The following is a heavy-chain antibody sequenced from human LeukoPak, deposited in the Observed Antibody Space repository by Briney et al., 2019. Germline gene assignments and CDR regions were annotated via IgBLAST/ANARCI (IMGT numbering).Heavy chain of an antibody. J-gene: IGHJ4*02. CDR2: MNPNSGNT. Sequence: ASVKVSCEASGYTFTSYDINWVRQATGQGLEWMGWMNPNSGNTGYAQKFQGRVTMTRNTSISTAYMELSSLRSEDTAVYYCARDLPVYGDYDMWGQGTLVTVSS. CDR1: GYTFTSYD. CDR3: ARDLPVYGDYDM. D-gene: IGHD4-17*01. V-gene: IGHV1-8*01.